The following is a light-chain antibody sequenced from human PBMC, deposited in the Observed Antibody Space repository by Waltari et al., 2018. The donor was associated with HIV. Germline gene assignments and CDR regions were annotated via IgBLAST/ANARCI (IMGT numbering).Light chain of an antibody. CDR3: QVWDSTSVV. Sequence: SYELTQPLSVSVALGQTARITCRGTNIGSKNVQWYQHKPGQAPVLVIYGDGNRPSGIPERFSGSTSVNTATLTVSRAQAGDEADFYCQVWDSTSVVFGGGTKLTVL. CDR1: NIGSKN. V-gene: IGLV3-9*01. J-gene: IGLJ2*01. CDR2: GDG.